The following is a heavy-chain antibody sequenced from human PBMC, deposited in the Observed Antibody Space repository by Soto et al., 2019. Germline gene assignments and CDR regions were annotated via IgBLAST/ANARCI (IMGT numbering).Heavy chain of an antibody. Sequence: EVKLLESGGGWFQRGGSLGPSCEASGFPFWTFSMVGVGQVQRKGLDGAPGIIGGGTATYYTDSVKGRFTVSRDNSKDTLFLQMNSLRVEDTAVYYCAKGKVAYDNSGLQYFYYFPMNVWGQGTTVTVSS. CDR1: GFPFWTFS. CDR2: IIGGGTAT. CDR3: AKGKVAYDNSGLQYFYYFPMNV. V-gene: IGHV3-23*01. J-gene: IGHJ6*02. D-gene: IGHD3-22*01.